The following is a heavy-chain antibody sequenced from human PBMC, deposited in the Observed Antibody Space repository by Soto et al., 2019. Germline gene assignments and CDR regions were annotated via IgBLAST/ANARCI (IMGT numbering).Heavy chain of an antibody. D-gene: IGHD3-10*01. Sequence: HPGGSLRLSCAASGFTFSSYAMSWVRQAPGKGLEWVSAISGSGGSTYYADPVRGRFTISRDNSKNTLYLQMNSLRAEDTAVYYCARPDSGSYDYWGQGTQVTVSS. V-gene: IGHV3-23*01. CDR1: GFTFSSYA. J-gene: IGHJ4*02. CDR3: ARPDSGSYDY. CDR2: ISGSGGST.